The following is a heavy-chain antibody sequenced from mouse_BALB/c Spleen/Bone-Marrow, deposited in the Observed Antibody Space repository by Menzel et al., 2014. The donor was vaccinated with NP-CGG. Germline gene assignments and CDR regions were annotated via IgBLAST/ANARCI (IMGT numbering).Heavy chain of an antibody. CDR1: DYTFTSSC. CDR3: ARHHRYAYYF. CDR2: IHPNSGNT. D-gene: IGHD2-14*01. J-gene: IGHJ2*01. Sequence: LVTPRSSVRLSLKANDYTFTSSCMHWAKQRPGQGLEWIGEIHPNSGNTNYNEKFKGKATLTVDTSSSTASVDLSSLTSEDSAVYYCARHHRYAYYF. V-gene: IGHV1S130*01.